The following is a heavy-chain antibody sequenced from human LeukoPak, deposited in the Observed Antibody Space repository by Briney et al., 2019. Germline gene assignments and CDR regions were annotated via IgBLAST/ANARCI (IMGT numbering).Heavy chain of an antibody. Sequence: GGSLRLSCAASGFTFSSYGMHWVRQAPGNGLDLGSVIWYDGSNKYYADSVNGRFTISRDNSKNTLYLQMNSLRAEDTAVYYCARSREVVVTDTAGDWYFDLWGRGTLVTVPS. J-gene: IGHJ2*01. CDR3: ARSREVVVTDTAGDWYFDL. D-gene: IGHD2-21*02. CDR2: IWYDGSNK. V-gene: IGHV3-33*01. CDR1: GFTFSSYG.